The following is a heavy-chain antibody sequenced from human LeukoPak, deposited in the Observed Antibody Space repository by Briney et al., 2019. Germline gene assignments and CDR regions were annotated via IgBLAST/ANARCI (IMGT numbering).Heavy chain of an antibody. Sequence: QPGGSLRLSCAASGFTFSSYGMHWVRQAPGKGLEWVAVISYDGSNKYYADSVKGRFTISRDNSKNTLYLQMNSLRAEDTAVYYCAKDLAGYSYCYEVDYWGQGTLVTVSS. CDR3: AKDLAGYSYCYEVDY. J-gene: IGHJ4*02. V-gene: IGHV3-30*18. CDR1: GFTFSSYG. D-gene: IGHD5-18*01. CDR2: ISYDGSNK.